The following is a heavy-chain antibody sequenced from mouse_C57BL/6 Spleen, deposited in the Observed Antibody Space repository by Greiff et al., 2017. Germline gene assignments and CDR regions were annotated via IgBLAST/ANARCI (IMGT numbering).Heavy chain of an antibody. J-gene: IGHJ2*01. CDR2: ISDGGSYT. CDR3: ARDRDTPFDY. Sequence: EVKLVESGGGLVKPGGSLKLSCAASGFTFSSYAMSWVRQTPEKRLEWVATISDGGSYTYYPDNVKGRFTISRDNAKNNLYLQMSHLKSEDTAMYYCARDRDTPFDYWGQGTTLTVSS. D-gene: IGHD3-1*01. V-gene: IGHV5-4*01. CDR1: GFTFSSYA.